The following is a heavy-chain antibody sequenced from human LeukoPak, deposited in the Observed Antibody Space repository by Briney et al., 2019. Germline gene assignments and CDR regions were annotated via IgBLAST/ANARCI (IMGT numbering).Heavy chain of an antibody. Sequence: GASVKVTCKASGYTFTSYGISWVRQAPGQGLGWMGWISAYNGNTNYAQKLQGRVTMTTDTSTSTAYMELRSLRSDDTAVYYCARGECSSTSCYRPYYYYGMDVWGQGTTVTVSS. CDR2: ISAYNGNT. CDR1: GYTFTSYG. J-gene: IGHJ6*02. D-gene: IGHD2-2*01. V-gene: IGHV1-18*01. CDR3: ARGECSSTSCYRPYYYYGMDV.